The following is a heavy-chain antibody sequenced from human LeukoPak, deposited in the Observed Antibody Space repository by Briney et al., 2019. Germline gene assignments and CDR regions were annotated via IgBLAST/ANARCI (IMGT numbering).Heavy chain of an antibody. CDR1: GGSFSGYY. V-gene: IGHV4-34*01. Sequence: SETLSLTCAVYGGSFSGYYWSWIRQPPGKGLEWIGEINHSGSTNYNPSLKSRVTISVDTSKNQFSLKLSSVTAADTAVYYCARGEFATIFGVVIENYYYGMDVWGQGTTVTVPS. CDR2: INHSGST. CDR3: ARGEFATIFGVVIENYYYGMDV. D-gene: IGHD3-3*01. J-gene: IGHJ6*02.